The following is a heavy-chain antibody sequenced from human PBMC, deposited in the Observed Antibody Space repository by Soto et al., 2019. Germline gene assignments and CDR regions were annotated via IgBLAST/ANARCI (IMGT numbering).Heavy chain of an antibody. CDR1: GFSLSTSGVG. J-gene: IGHJ4*02. D-gene: IGHD1-1*01. CDR3: AHRRGYNWNDDFDY. V-gene: IGHV2-5*02. CDR2: IYWDDDK. Sequence: QITLKESGPTLVKPTQTLTLTCTFSGFSLSTSGVGVGWIRQPPGKALEWLALIYWDDDKRYSPSLKSRLTITKDTSKNQVVLTMTHMDPVDTATYYCAHRRGYNWNDDFDYWGQGTLVTVSS.